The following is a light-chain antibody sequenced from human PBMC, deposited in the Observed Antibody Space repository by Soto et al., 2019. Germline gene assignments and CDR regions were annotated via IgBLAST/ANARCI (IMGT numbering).Light chain of an antibody. CDR3: SSYTSSSTPHYV. V-gene: IGLV2-14*01. Sequence: QSALTQPASVSGYPGQSITISCTGTSSDVGGYNYVSWYQQHPGKAPKLMIYEVSNRPSGVSNRFSGSKSGNTASLTISGLQAEDEADYYCSSYTSSSTPHYVFGTGTRSPS. J-gene: IGLJ1*01. CDR2: EVS. CDR1: SSDVGGYNY.